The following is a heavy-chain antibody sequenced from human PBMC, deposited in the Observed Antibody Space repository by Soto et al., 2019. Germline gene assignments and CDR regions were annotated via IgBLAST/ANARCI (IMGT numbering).Heavy chain of an antibody. Sequence: ASVKVSCKASGYTFTGYYMHWVRQAPGQGLEWMGWINPNSGGTNYAQKFQGRVTMTRDTSISTAYMELSRLRSDDTAVYYCARVVWVAARPYFDYWGQGTQVTVSS. CDR2: INPNSGGT. J-gene: IGHJ4*02. CDR1: GYTFTGYY. D-gene: IGHD6-6*01. V-gene: IGHV1-2*02. CDR3: ARVVWVAARPYFDY.